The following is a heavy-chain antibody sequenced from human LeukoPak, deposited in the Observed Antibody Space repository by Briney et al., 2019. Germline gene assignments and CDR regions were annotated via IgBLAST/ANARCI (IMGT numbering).Heavy chain of an antibody. CDR3: ARDPLYGVAFDI. V-gene: IGHV4-34*01. J-gene: IGHJ3*02. CDR1: GGSFSGYY. D-gene: IGHD2-2*02. CDR2: INHSGST. Sequence: SETLSLTCAVYGGSFSGYYWSWIRQPPGKGLEWIGEINHSGSTNYNPSLKSRVTMSVDTSKNQFSLKLSSVTAADTAVYYCARDPLYGVAFDIWGQGTMVTVSS.